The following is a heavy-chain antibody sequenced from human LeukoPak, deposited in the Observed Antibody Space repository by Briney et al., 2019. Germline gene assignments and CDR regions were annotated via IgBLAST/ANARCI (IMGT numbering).Heavy chain of an antibody. CDR2: ISADSSYI. Sequence: GGSLRLSCAASGFTFSNHAMHWVRQAPGKGLEWVSCISADSSYIYYADSVKGRFTISRDNARNSLYLQMNSLRAEDTAVYYCARDLPTIDYWGQGTLVTVSS. CDR1: GFTFSNHA. V-gene: IGHV3-21*01. CDR3: ARDLPTIDY. J-gene: IGHJ4*02.